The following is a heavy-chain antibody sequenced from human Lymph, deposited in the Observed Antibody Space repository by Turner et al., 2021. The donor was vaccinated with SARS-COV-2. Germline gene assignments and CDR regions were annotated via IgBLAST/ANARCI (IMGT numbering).Heavy chain of an antibody. CDR2: ISYDGSNK. Sequence: QVHLVASGGGVVQPGRSLRLSCAASGFTFSSYGMHWVRQAPGKGLEWVAVISYDGSNKYYADSVKGRFTISRDNSKNTLYLQMNSLRAEDTAVYYCAKVRSIFGVVIGGMDVWGQGTTVTVSS. V-gene: IGHV3-30*18. J-gene: IGHJ6*02. D-gene: IGHD3-3*01. CDR1: GFTFSSYG. CDR3: AKVRSIFGVVIGGMDV.